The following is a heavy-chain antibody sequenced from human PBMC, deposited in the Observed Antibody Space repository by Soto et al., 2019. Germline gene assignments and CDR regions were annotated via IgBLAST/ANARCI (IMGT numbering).Heavy chain of an antibody. CDR1: GGSISSSRYF. J-gene: IGHJ4*02. CDR3: ASLSSSPGATLPDAPYYLHY. V-gene: IGHV4-39*01. CDR2: IFYTGST. D-gene: IGHD2-15*01. Sequence: SETLSLTCTVSGGSISSSRYFWGWIRQPPGMGLEWIGSIFYTGSTYYSPSLQSRVTISVDTSKNQFSLELTSVTAADTAVFFCASLSSSPGATLPDAPYYLHYWGQGTLATVSS.